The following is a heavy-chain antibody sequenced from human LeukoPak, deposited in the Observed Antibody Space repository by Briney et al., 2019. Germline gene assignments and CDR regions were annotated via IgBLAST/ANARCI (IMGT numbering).Heavy chain of an antibody. CDR3: ASWAGGSYYGWFDP. CDR2: IYYSGST. D-gene: IGHD1-26*01. J-gene: IGHJ5*02. V-gene: IGHV4-59*01. CDR1: GGSISSYY. Sequence: PSETLSLTCTVSGGSISSYYWSWIRQPPGKGLEWIGYIYYSGSTNYNPSLKSRVTISVDTSKNQFSLKLSSVTAADTAVYYCASWAGGSYYGWFDPWGQGTLVTVSS.